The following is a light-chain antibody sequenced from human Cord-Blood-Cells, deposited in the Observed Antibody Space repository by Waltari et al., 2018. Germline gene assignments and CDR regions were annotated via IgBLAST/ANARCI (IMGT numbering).Light chain of an antibody. CDR1: SSDVGGYHY. CDR2: EVS. CDR3: SSYAGSNNLV. Sequence: QSALTQPPSASGPPGQAATISCTGTSSDVGGYHYVSWYQQHPGKAPNLMIYEVSTRPSGVHDRFSGSKSGNTASLTVSGLQAEDEADYYCSSYAGSNNLVFGGGTKLTVL. J-gene: IGLJ2*01. V-gene: IGLV2-8*01.